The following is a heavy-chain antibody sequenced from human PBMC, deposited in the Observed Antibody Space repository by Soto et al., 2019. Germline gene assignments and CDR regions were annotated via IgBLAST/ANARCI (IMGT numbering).Heavy chain of an antibody. V-gene: IGHV3-23*01. Sequence: GGSLRLSCAASGFTFSRYAMSWVRQAPGKGLEWVSAISGSGGSTYYADSVKGRFTIFRDNSKNTLYLQVNSLRAEDTAIYYCAKMNEYSAYDQYYFDYWGQGALVTVSS. CDR2: ISGSGGST. D-gene: IGHD5-12*01. CDR3: AKMNEYSAYDQYYFDY. J-gene: IGHJ4*02. CDR1: GFTFSRYA.